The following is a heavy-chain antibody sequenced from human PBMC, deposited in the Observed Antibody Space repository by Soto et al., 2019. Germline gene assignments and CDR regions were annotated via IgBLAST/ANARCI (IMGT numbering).Heavy chain of an antibody. CDR1: GDSVSSNSAA. CDR3: AGWLVRFDAFDI. CDR2: TYYRSKWYN. J-gene: IGHJ3*02. D-gene: IGHD6-19*01. Sequence: SQTLSLTCAISGDSVSSNSAAWNWIRQSPSRGLEWLGRTYYRSKWYNDYAVSVKGRITINPDTSKNQFSLQLNSVTPEDTAVYYCAGWLVRFDAFDISGQGTMVTVSS. V-gene: IGHV6-1*01.